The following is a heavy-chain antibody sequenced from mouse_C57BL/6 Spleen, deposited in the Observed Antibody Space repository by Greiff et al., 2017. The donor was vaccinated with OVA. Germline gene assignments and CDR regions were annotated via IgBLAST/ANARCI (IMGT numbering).Heavy chain of an antibody. Sequence: ESGPGLVKPSQSLSLTCSVTGYSITSGYYWNWIRQFPGNKLEWLGYISYDGSNNYNPSLKNRISITRDTSKNQFFLKLNSVTTEDTATYYCARGPTVVGDWYFDVWGTGTTVTVSS. J-gene: IGHJ1*03. D-gene: IGHD1-1*01. CDR3: ARGPTVVGDWYFDV. V-gene: IGHV3-6*01. CDR1: GYSITSGYY. CDR2: ISYDGSN.